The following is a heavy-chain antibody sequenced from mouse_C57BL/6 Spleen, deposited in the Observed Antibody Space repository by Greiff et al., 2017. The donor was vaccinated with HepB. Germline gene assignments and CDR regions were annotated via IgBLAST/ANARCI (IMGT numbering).Heavy chain of an antibody. V-gene: IGHV1-81*01. CDR2: IYPRSGNT. CDR1: GYTFTSYG. J-gene: IGHJ2*01. D-gene: IGHD2-1*01. CDR3: ASLLLRDVLYFDY. Sequence: QVQLQQSGAELARPGASVKLSCKASGYTFTSYGISWVKQRTGQGLEWIGEIYPRSGNTSYNEKFKGKATLTADKSSSTAYMEIRSLTSEDSAVYFCASLLLRDVLYFDYWGQSTTLTVSS.